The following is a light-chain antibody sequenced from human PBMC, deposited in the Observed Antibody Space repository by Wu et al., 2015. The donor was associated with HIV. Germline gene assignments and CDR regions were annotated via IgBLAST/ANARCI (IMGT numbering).Light chain of an antibody. CDR1: QGISSY. V-gene: IGKV1-9*01. CDR2: AAS. J-gene: IGKJ1*01. Sequence: DIQLTQSPSFLSASVGDRVTITCRASQGISSYLAWYQQKPGKAPKLLIYAASTLQSGVPSRFSGSGSGTEFTLTISSLQPEDFATYYCQQLGAFGQGTKVEMK. CDR3: QQLGA.